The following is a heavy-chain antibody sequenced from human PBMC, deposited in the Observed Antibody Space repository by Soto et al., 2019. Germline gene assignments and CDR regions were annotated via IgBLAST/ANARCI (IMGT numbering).Heavy chain of an antibody. CDR3: TTSSLIAAAGN. D-gene: IGHD6-13*01. J-gene: IGHJ4*02. V-gene: IGHV3-73*01. CDR1: GFTFSGSA. Sequence: GGSLRLSCAASGFTFSGSAMHWVRQASGKGLEWVGRIRSKANSYATAYAASVKGRFTISRDDSKNTAYLQMNSLKTEDTAVYYCTTSSLIAAAGNCGQGTMVTVSS. CDR2: IRSKANSYAT.